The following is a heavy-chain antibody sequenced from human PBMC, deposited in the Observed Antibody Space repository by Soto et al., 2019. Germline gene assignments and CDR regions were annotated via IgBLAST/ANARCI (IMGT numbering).Heavy chain of an antibody. Sequence: GASVKVSCKASGYTFTGYYMHWVRQAPGQGLEWMGWINPNSGGTNYAQKFQGRVTITRDTSASTAYMELSSLRSEDTAVYYCAYTASRGYDYYYYMDVWGKGTTVTVSS. J-gene: IGHJ6*03. CDR1: GYTFTGYY. CDR3: AYTASRGYDYYYYMDV. V-gene: IGHV1-2*02. D-gene: IGHD2-2*02. CDR2: INPNSGGT.